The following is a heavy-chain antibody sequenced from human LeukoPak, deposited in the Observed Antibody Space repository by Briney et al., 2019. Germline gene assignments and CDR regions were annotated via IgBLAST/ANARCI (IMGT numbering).Heavy chain of an antibody. D-gene: IGHD2-2*01. CDR3: AKDLHCSSTSCYEAFDI. J-gene: IGHJ3*02. V-gene: IGHV3-30*02. Sequence: PGGSLRLSCAASGFTFSSYGMHWVRQAPGKGLEWVAFIRYDGSNKYYADSVKGRFTISRDNSKNTLYLQMNSLRAEDTAVYYCAKDLHCSSTSCYEAFDIWGQGTMVTVSS. CDR2: IRYDGSNK. CDR1: GFTFSSYG.